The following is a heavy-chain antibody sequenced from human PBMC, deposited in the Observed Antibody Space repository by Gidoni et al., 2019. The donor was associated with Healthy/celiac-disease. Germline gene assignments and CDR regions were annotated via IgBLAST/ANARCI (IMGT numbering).Heavy chain of an antibody. J-gene: IGHJ6*02. CDR2: IYYRGST. CDR1: GGSVSGRDYY. CDR3: ARWSGYNNYYGMDV. D-gene: IGHD3-3*01. V-gene: IGHV4-61*08. Sequence: QVQLQEPGPGLVKPSETLSLTCPVSGGSVSGRDYYWSWIRQPPGKGLEWIGYIYYRGSTKYNPSLKSRVTISVDTSKIQFSLKLSSVTDADTAVYYCARWSGYNNYYGMDVWGQGTTVTVSS.